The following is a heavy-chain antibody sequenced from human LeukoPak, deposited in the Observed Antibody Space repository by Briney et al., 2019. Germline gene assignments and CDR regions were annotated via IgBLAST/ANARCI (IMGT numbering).Heavy chain of an antibody. V-gene: IGHV5-51*01. CDR2: IYPGDSDT. CDR1: GYSFTTYW. J-gene: IGHJ4*02. Sequence: GESLKISCKGSGYSFTTYWIGWVRQMPGKGLEWMGIIYPGDSDTRYNPSYQGQVTISADKSISTAFLQWSSLKASGTAMYYCARRPSSIGHFDYWGQGTLVTVSS. CDR3: ARRPSSIGHFDY.